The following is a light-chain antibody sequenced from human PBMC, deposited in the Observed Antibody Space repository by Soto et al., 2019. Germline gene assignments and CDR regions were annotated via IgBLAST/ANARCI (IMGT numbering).Light chain of an antibody. CDR2: GAS. CDR3: QQYGSSPYT. CDR1: QSFSSSS. V-gene: IGKV3-20*01. J-gene: IGKJ2*01. Sequence: EIVLTQSPGTLSLSPGERATLSCRASQSFSSSSLAWYQQNPGQAPSLLIYGASNRATGIPDRFSGSGSGTDFTLTISRLEPEDFAIYYCQQYGSSPYTFGQGTKLEIK.